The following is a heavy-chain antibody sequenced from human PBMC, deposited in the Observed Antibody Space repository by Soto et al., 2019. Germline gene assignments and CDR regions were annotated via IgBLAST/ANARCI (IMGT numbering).Heavy chain of an antibody. J-gene: IGHJ4*02. CDR1: GFTFSSFA. CDR3: AKTRQAPVGTHFFDL. V-gene: IGHV3-23*01. Sequence: VGSLRLSCEVSGFTFSSFAMGWVSQAPGKGLEWLSSVSADGVSSFSADSVRGRFRVSRDNSKNTLFLQMRFLRLEDTAVYYCAKTRQAPVGTHFFDLWGQGTQVTVSS. CDR2: VSADGVSS.